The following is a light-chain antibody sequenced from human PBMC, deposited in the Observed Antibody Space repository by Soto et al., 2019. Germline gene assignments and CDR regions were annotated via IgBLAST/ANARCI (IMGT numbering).Light chain of an antibody. CDR3: GAWDGSLSVVL. CDR1: SANIGSNY. CDR2: DSD. J-gene: IGLJ2*01. Sequence: QSALTQPPSVSAAPGQTVTISCSGSSANIGSNYVSWYQQLPGTAPKLVIYDSDRRPSEIPDRFSGSKSGTSATLDITGLQTGDEADYYCGAWDGSLSVVLFGGGTKLTVL. V-gene: IGLV1-51*01.